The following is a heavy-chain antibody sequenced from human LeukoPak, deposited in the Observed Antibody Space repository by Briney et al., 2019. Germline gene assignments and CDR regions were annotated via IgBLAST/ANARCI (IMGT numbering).Heavy chain of an antibody. J-gene: IGHJ4*02. CDR2: IKSKTDGGTT. CDR1: GFTFSNAW. V-gene: IGHV3-15*01. Sequence: PGGSLRLSCAASGFTFSNAWMSWVRQAPGEGLEWVGRIKSKTDGGTTDYAAPVKGRFTISRDDSKNTLYLQMNSLKTEHTAVYYCTSGSSMIVVVTPPFDYWGQGTLVTVSS. D-gene: IGHD3-22*01. CDR3: TSGSSMIVVVTPPFDY.